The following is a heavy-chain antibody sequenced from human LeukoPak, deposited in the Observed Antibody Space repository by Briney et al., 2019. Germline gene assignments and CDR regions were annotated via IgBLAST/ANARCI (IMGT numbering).Heavy chain of an antibody. CDR3: ARGVTYYYDSSGYYHFDY. J-gene: IGHJ4*02. CDR2: INPSGGST. V-gene: IGHV1-46*01. D-gene: IGHD3-22*01. CDR1: GYTFTSYY. Sequence: ASVKVSCKASGYTFTSYYLHWVRQAPGQGLEWMGIINPSGGSTSYEQKFQGRVTITADESTSTAYMELSSLRSEDTAVYYCARGVTYYYDSSGYYHFDYWGQGTLVTVSS.